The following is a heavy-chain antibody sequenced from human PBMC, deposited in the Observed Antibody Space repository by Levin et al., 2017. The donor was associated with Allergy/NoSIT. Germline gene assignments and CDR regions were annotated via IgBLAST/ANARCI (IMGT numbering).Heavy chain of an antibody. CDR3: ARVAPYDAFDI. D-gene: IGHD2-21*01. CDR2: INSDGSST. CDR1: GFTFSSYW. J-gene: IGHJ3*02. Sequence: GESLKISCAASGFTFSSYWMHWVRQAPGKGLVWVSRINSDGSSTSYADSVKGRFTISRDNAKNTLYLQMNSLRAEDTAVYYCARVAPYDAFDIWGQGTMVTVSS. V-gene: IGHV3-74*01.